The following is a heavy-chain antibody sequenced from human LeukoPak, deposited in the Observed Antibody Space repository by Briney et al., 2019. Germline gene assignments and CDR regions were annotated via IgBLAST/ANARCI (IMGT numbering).Heavy chain of an antibody. CDR1: GFTFSSYA. CDR2: ISASGGST. CDR3: AKDVVATIGGPNWFDP. J-gene: IGHJ5*02. V-gene: IGHV3-23*01. Sequence: PGGSLRLSCAASGFTFSSYAMSWVRQAPGKGLEWVSLISASGGSTYYADSVKGRFTISRDNSKNTLYLQMNSLGAEDTALYYCAKDVVATIGGPNWFDPWGQGTLVTVSS. D-gene: IGHD5-12*01.